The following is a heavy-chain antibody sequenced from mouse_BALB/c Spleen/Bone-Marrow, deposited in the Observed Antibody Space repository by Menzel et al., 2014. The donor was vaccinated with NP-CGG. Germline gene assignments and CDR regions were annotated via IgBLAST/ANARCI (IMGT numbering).Heavy chain of an antibody. Sequence: VQLQQSGAELMKPGTSVKLSCKASGYNFTSYWINWVKLRPGQGLEWIGDIYPGSGSTNYNEKFKSKATLTVDTSSSTAYMQLSSLASEDSALYYCARFSQLGLLAYWGQGTLVTVSA. CDR3: ARFSQLGLLAY. CDR2: IYPGSGST. J-gene: IGHJ3*01. CDR1: GYNFTSYW. V-gene: IGHV1-55*01. D-gene: IGHD3-1*01.